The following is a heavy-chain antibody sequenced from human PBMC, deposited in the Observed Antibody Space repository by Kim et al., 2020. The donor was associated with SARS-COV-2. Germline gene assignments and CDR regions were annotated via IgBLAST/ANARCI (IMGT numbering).Heavy chain of an antibody. Sequence: SETLSLTCTVSGGSVSSGSYYWSWIRQPPGKGLEWIGYIYYSGSTNYNPSLKSRVTISVDTSKNQFSLKLSSVTAADTAVYYCARDLGTSTFYYYGMDVWGQGTPVTVSS. D-gene: IGHD1-1*01. CDR2: IYYSGST. CDR1: GGSVSSGSYY. J-gene: IGHJ6*02. V-gene: IGHV4-61*01. CDR3: ARDLGTSTFYYYGMDV.